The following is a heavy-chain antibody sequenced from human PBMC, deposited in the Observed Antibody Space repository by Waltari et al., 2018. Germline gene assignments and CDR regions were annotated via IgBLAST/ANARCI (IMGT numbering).Heavy chain of an antibody. Sequence: QPQLQESGPGLVKPSETLSLTCTVSGGSVSSSSYYWGWVRQSPGKGLEWIGRVYYTGKTYHTPSLKRRFTISVDASKNQFSLSVNSVTAADTAVYYCVREPSSSEGLDPWGQGSLVYVSS. V-gene: IGHV4-39*07. CDR2: VYYTGKT. CDR3: VREPSSSEGLDP. D-gene: IGHD6-6*01. J-gene: IGHJ5*02. CDR1: GGSVSSSSYY.